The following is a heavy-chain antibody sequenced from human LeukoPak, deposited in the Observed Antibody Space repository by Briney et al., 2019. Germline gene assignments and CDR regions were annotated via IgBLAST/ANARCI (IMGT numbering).Heavy chain of an antibody. D-gene: IGHD3-22*01. V-gene: IGHV3-33*01. J-gene: IGHJ4*02. CDR2: IWYDGSNK. CDR1: GFTFSSYG. Sequence: GRSLRLSCAASGFTFSSYGMHWVRQAPGKGLEWVAVIWYDGSNKYYADSVKGRFTISRDNSKNTLYLQMNSLRAEDTAVYYCARDPTYYYDSSGYPYFDYWGQGTLVTVSS. CDR3: ARDPTYYYDSSGYPYFDY.